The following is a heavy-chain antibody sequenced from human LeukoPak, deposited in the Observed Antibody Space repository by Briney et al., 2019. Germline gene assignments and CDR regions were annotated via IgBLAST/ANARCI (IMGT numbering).Heavy chain of an antibody. CDR1: GFTFYAYA. CDR3: TKDPFAEEGD. D-gene: IGHD3-16*01. J-gene: IGHJ4*02. CDR2: ISWNSGSI. Sequence: PGGSLRLSCAASGFTFYAYAMHWVRQAPGKGLEWVSGISWNSGSIDYADSVKGRFTVSRDNAKNSLYLQMNSLRAEDTALYYCTKDPFAEEGDWGQGTLVTVSS. V-gene: IGHV3-9*01.